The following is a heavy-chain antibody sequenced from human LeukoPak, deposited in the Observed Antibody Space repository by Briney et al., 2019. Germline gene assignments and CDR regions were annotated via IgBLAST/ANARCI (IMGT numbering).Heavy chain of an antibody. J-gene: IGHJ4*02. V-gene: IGHV3-23*01. D-gene: IGHD5/OR15-5a*01. CDR3: AKARGSSVYEQFDY. CDR1: GFAFSTYA. CDR2: ISTSGRAT. Sequence: GGSLRLSCAASGFAFSTYAMTWVRQAPEKGLQWVSTISTSGRATYYADSVEGRFTISRDNSKDTLYLQMNSLRADDTAVYYCAKARGSSVYEQFDYWGQGTQVTVSP.